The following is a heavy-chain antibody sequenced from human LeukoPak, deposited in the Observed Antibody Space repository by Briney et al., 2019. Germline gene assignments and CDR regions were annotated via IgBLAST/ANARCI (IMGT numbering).Heavy chain of an antibody. CDR3: ARGGSYLSAFDI. D-gene: IGHD1-26*01. CDR2: IYSGGST. Sequence: GGSLRLSCAASGFTFSYYGMHWVRQAPGKGLEWVSIIYSGGSTFYADSVKGRFTISRDNSKNTLYLQMNSLRAEDTAVYYCARGGSYLSAFDIWGQGTMVTVSS. CDR1: GFTFSYYG. V-gene: IGHV3-NL1*01. J-gene: IGHJ3*02.